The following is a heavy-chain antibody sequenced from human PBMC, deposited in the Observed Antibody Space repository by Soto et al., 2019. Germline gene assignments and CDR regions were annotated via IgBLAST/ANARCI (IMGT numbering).Heavy chain of an antibody. CDR2: IYPSDSDT. V-gene: IGHV5-51*01. J-gene: IGHJ4*02. Sequence: RKISCKGSGYNFAGYWIAWVRQMPGKGLELMGIIYPSDSDTRYRPSFQGQVTISADKSISSAYLQWSSLRASDTAMYYCARGGVSTRTFDYWGQGTPVTVSS. D-gene: IGHD3-3*01. CDR1: GYNFAGYW. CDR3: ARGGVSTRTFDY.